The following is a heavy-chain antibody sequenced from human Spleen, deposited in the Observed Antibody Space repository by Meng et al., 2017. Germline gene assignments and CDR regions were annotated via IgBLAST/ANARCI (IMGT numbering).Heavy chain of an antibody. D-gene: IGHD6-13*01. CDR1: GYNFPDYW. CDR2: IDPKSGDT. CDR3: ARDEDISAAGKLFGDY. V-gene: IGHV1-2*06. J-gene: IGHJ4*02. Sequence: ASVKVSCKPSGYNFPDYWLHWVRRAPGQGLEWMGRIDPKSGDTHYAQRFQGRVTMTGDTSISTAYMELSGLRSDDTAMYYCARDEDISAAGKLFGDYWSQGTLVTVSS.